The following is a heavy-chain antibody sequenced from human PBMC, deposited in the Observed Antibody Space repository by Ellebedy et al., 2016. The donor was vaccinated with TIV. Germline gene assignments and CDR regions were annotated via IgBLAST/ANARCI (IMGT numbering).Heavy chain of an antibody. V-gene: IGHV3-23*01. J-gene: IGHJ4*02. CDR3: ARGVRLAVGYSYGLFDY. Sequence: PGGSLRLSCAASGFSFNDYAMSRVRQAPGKGLEWLASISATGISTYYADSVKGRCTISRDNSKDTLYLQVNSLSPEATAVYFYARGVRLAVGYSYGLFDYWGQGTLVTVSS. D-gene: IGHD5-18*01. CDR1: GFSFNDYA. CDR2: ISATGIST.